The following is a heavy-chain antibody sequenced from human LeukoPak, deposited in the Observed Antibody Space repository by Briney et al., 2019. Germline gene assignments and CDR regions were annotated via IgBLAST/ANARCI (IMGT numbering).Heavy chain of an antibody. CDR2: ISAYNGNT. CDR3: ARAGAIRGSLPLDY. J-gene: IGHJ4*02. V-gene: IGHV1-18*01. D-gene: IGHD3-16*01. Sequence: ASVKVSCKASGYTFTSYGISWVRQAPGQGLEWMGWISAYNGNTNYAQKLQGRVTMTTDTSTSTAYMELRSLRPDDTAVYYCARAGAIRGSLPLDYWGQGTLVTVSS. CDR1: GYTFTSYG.